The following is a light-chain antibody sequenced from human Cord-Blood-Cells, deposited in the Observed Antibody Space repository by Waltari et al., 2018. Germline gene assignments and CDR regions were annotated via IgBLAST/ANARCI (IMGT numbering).Light chain of an antibody. Sequence: SYVLTQPPSVSVAPGKTARITCGGNNIGRKSVPWYQQKPGQAPVLVIYYDSDRPSGIPERFSGSNSGNTATLTISRVEAGDEADYYCQVWDSSSDHPYVFGTGTKVTVL. CDR2: YDS. V-gene: IGLV3-21*04. CDR1: NIGRKS. CDR3: QVWDSSSDHPYV. J-gene: IGLJ1*01.